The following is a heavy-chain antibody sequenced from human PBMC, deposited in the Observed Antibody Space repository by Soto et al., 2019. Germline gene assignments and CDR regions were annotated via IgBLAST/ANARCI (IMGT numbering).Heavy chain of an antibody. J-gene: IGHJ5*01. V-gene: IGHV4-30-4*01. CDR1: GDSISNLDYF. D-gene: IGHD7-27*01. CDR2: IYKSATT. CDR3: TRGRYCLTGRCFPNWFDS. Sequence: LSLTCSVSGDSISNLDYFWAWIRQPPGQALEYIGYIYKSATTHYNPSFESRVAISVDTSKSQFSLNVTSVTAADTAVYFCTRGRYCLTGRCFPNWFDSWGQGALVTVSS.